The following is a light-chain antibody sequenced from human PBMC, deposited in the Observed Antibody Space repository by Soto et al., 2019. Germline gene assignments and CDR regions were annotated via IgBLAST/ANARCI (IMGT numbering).Light chain of an antibody. CDR2: GAS. CDR1: QSVSSR. Sequence: EIVMTQSPATLSVSPGERATLSCRASQSVSSRLAWYQQKPGQAPRLLISGASSRATGIPDRFSGSGSGTDFTLTISRLEPEDFALYYCQHYVERSPITFGQGTRLEIK. CDR3: QHYVERSPIT. V-gene: IGKV3-20*01. J-gene: IGKJ5*01.